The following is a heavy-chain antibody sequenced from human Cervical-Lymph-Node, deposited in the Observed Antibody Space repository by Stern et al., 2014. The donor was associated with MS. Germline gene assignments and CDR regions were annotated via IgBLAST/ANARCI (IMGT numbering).Heavy chain of an antibody. V-gene: IGHV3-33*01. Sequence: VQLVQSGGGVVQPGRSLRLSCAASGFTFSSYGMHWVRQAPGKGLEWAAVIWYDGSNKYYADSVKGRFAISRDNSKNTLYLQMNSLRAEDTAVYYCARGGGSWGYFDYWGQGTLVTVSS. J-gene: IGHJ4*02. CDR1: GFTFSSYG. CDR2: IWYDGSNK. D-gene: IGHD1-26*01. CDR3: ARGGGSWGYFDY.